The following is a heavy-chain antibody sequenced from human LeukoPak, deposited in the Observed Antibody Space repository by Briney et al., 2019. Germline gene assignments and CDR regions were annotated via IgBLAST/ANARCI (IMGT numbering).Heavy chain of an antibody. J-gene: IGHJ6*03. CDR1: GFTLSDYG. CDR2: IRSDGDNK. Sequence: GGSLRLSCAASGFTLSDYGMHWIRQAPGKGLEWVAFIRSDGDNKYYAESMKGRFTISRDNSENTLYLQVDSLRAEDTAVHYCAKNHGSGSYDYYYYYMDVWGKGTTVTVSS. CDR3: AKNHGSGSYDYYYYYMDV. V-gene: IGHV3-30*02. D-gene: IGHD3-10*01.